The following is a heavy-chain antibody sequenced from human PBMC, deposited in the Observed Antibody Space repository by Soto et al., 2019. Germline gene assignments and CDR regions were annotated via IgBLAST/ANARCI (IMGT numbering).Heavy chain of an antibody. CDR3: ARARGTMVRGVMTGYFDY. V-gene: IGHV4-34*01. Sequence: SETLSLTCAVYGGSFSGDYWSWIRQPPGKGLEWIGEINHSGSTNYNPSLKSRVTISVDTSKNQFSLKLSSVTAADTAVYYCARARGTMVRGVMTGYFDYWGQGTLVTVSS. D-gene: IGHD3-10*01. CDR1: GGSFSGDY. J-gene: IGHJ4*02. CDR2: INHSGST.